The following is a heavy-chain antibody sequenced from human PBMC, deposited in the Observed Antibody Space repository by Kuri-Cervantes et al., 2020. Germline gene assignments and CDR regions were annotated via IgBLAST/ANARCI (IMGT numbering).Heavy chain of an antibody. V-gene: IGHV3-48*02. CDR2: ISSSSSSI. CDR1: GFTFSSYS. CDR3: ARSPRYDSSGYRDYFDY. Sequence: GGSLRLSCAASGFTFSSYSMNWVRQAPGKGLEWVSYISSSSSSIYYADSVKGRFTISRDNAKSSLYLQMNSLRDDDTAVYYCARSPRYDSSGYRDYFDYWGQGTLVTVSS. D-gene: IGHD3-22*01. J-gene: IGHJ4*02.